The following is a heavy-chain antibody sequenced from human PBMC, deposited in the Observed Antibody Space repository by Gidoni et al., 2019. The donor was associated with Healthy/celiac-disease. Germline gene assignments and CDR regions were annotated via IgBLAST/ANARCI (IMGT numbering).Heavy chain of an antibody. CDR2: INHSGST. J-gene: IGHJ4*02. CDR1: GGSFSGYY. CDR3: ARSRSPSRTQEELELRRGYFDY. V-gene: IGHV4-34*01. D-gene: IGHD1-7*01. Sequence: QVQLQQWGAGLLKPSETLSITCAVYGGSFSGYYWSWIRQPPGKGLEWIGEINHSGSTNYTPSLKSRVTISVDTSKNQFSLKLSSVTAADTAVYYCARSRSPSRTQEELELRRGYFDYWGQGTLVTVSS.